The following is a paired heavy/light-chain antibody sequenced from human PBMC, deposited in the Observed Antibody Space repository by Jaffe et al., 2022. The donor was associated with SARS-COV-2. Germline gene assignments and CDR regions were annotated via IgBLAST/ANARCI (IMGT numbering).Heavy chain of an antibody. CDR1: GITFSNAW. CDR3: TTMETTYTDYHFYYYMDV. D-gene: IGHD4-17*01. J-gene: IGHJ6*03. Sequence: EVQLVESGGGLVEPGESLRLSCVVSGITFSNAWMTWVRQAPGKGLEWVGRIKSKADGGATDYAAPVKGRFTISRDDSKNTLYLQMNSLKNEDAAVYYCTTMETTYTDYHFYYYMDVWGKGTTVTVSS. CDR2: IKSKADGGAT. V-gene: IGHV3-15*01.
Light chain of an antibody. V-gene: IGKV1-5*03. J-gene: IGKJ2*01. CDR2: RAS. CDR3: QQYSTYT. Sequence: DIQMTQSPSTLSASVGDRVTITCRASQSVSSWLAWYQQKPGKAPKLLIYRASSLESGVPSRFSGSGAGTEFTLTISGLQPDDFATYYCQQYSTYTFGQGTKLEIK. CDR1: QSVSSW.